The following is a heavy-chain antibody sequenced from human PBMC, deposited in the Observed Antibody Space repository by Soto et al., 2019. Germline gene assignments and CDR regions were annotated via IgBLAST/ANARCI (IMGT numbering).Heavy chain of an antibody. Sequence: SETLSLTCSLSGGSINSSDHFWGWIRQTPGKGLEWIVSVYYTETTYYNPSLKSPVTISGDTARNTFSLKVNSVTAADTGIYYCARQRVLSPYIFITSFDPWGQGTLVTVSS. D-gene: IGHD5-18*01. J-gene: IGHJ5*02. V-gene: IGHV4-39*01. CDR1: GGSINSSDHF. CDR2: VYYTETT. CDR3: ARQRVLSPYIFITSFDP.